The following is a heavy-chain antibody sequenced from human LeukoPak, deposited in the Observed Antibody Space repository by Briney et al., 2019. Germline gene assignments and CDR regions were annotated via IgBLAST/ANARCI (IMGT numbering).Heavy chain of an antibody. V-gene: IGHV3-23*01. CDR3: AKTNGYYDY. J-gene: IGHJ4*02. CDR2: ISGNGDNT. Sequence: PGGSLRLSRAASGFTFSNYGMSWVRQAPGKGLEWVSGISGNGDNTYADSVKGRSSISRDNSKNTLYLQMDSLRAEDTAVYHCAKTNGYYDYWGRGTLVTVSS. CDR1: GFTFSNYG. D-gene: IGHD3-22*01.